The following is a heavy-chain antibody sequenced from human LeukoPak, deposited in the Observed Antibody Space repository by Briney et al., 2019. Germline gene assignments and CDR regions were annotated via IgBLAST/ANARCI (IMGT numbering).Heavy chain of an antibody. Sequence: GGSLRLSCAASGFTFSSYAMSWVRQAPGKGLEWVSAISGSGGGTYYADSVKGRFTISRDNSKNTLYLQMNSLRAEDTAVYYCAKSNPAEAIVVVPAAIDHWGQGTLVTVSS. V-gene: IGHV3-23*01. CDR1: GFTFSSYA. CDR2: ISGSGGGT. D-gene: IGHD2-2*02. J-gene: IGHJ4*02. CDR3: AKSNPAEAIVVVPAAIDH.